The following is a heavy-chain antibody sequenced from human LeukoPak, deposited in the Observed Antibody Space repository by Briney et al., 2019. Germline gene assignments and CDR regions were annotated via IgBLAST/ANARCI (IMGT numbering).Heavy chain of an antibody. CDR3: ARDIVVRYQAASAFDI. J-gene: IGHJ3*02. V-gene: IGHV3-30-3*01. D-gene: IGHD2-15*01. Sequence: AGGSLRLSCAASGFTFSSYAMHWVRQAPGKGLEWVAVISYDGSNKYYADSVKGRFTISRDNSKNTLYLQMNSLRAEDTAVYYCARDIVVRYQAASAFDIWGQGTMVTVSS. CDR2: ISYDGSNK. CDR1: GFTFSSYA.